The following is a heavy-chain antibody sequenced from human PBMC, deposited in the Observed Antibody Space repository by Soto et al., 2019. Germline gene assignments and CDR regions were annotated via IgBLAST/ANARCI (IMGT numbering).Heavy chain of an antibody. CDR1: GGSISSGGYY. CDR3: ARMTTVTTGGAFDI. CDR2: IYYSGST. J-gene: IGHJ3*02. Sequence: PSEPLSLTCTVSGGSISSGGYYWSWIRQHPGKGLEWIGYIYYSGSTYYNPSLKSRVTISVDTSKNQFSLKLSSVTAADTAVYYCARMTTVTTGGAFDIWGQGTTVTVSS. D-gene: IGHD4-17*01. V-gene: IGHV4-31*03.